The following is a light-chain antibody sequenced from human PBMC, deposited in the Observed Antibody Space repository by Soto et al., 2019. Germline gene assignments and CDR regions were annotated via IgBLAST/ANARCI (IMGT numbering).Light chain of an antibody. J-gene: IGKJ1*01. CDR1: QSISSW. Sequence: DIQMTQSPSTLSASVGDRVTITCRVSQSISSWLAWYQEKPGKAPKLLIYKASSLESGVPSRFSGSGSGTEFTLTISNLQPDDYATYYCQQYTNYRWTFGQGTKVEIK. V-gene: IGKV1-5*03. CDR2: KAS. CDR3: QQYTNYRWT.